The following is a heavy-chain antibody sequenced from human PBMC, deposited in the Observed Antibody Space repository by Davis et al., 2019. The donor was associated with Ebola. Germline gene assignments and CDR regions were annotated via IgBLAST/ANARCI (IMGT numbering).Heavy chain of an antibody. J-gene: IGHJ4*02. CDR1: GFTFSSYA. Sequence: PGGSLRLSCSASGFTFSSYAMHWVRQAPGKGLEYVSAISSNGGSTYYADSVKGRFTISRDNSKNTLYLQMSSLRAEETAVYYCVKGFGRRGQQLVLGYFDYWGQGTLVTVSS. CDR3: VKGFGRRGQQLVLGYFDY. V-gene: IGHV3-64D*06. D-gene: IGHD6-13*01. CDR2: ISSNGGST.